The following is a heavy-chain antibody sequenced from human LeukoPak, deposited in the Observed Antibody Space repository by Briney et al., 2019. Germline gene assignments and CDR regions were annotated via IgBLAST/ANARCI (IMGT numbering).Heavy chain of an antibody. J-gene: IGHJ5*02. CDR2: INPNSGGT. D-gene: IGHD3-22*01. CDR3: ARDRPDPYYYDSSGYYDWFDP. CDR1: GYTFTGYY. V-gene: IGHV1-2*04. Sequence: ASVKVSCKASGYTFTGYYMHWVRQAPGQGLEWMGWINPNSGGTNYAQKFQGWVTMTRDTSISTAYMELSRLRSDDTAVYYCARDRPDPYYYDSSGYYDWFDPWGQGTLVTVSS.